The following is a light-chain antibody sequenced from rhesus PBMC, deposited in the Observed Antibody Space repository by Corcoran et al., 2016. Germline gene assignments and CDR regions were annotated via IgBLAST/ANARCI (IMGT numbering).Light chain of an antibody. CDR3: QQHDNSPFT. Sequence: DIQMTQSPSSLSASVGDRVTITCRASQDISNWLAWYQQKPGKAPNLLLYRSSNLETGVPSRFSGSGAGTDFTLNISSLQPEDIATYYCQQHDNSPFTFGPGTKLNIK. J-gene: IGKJ3*01. CDR2: RSS. V-gene: IGKV1-69*01. CDR1: QDISNW.